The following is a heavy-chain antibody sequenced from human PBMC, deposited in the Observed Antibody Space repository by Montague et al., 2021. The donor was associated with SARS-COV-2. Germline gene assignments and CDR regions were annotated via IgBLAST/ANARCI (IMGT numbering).Heavy chain of an antibody. CDR1: GFTFNNYW. CDR2: IKQDGSEA. D-gene: IGHD5-18*01. V-gene: IGHV3-7*01. J-gene: IGHJ4*02. CDR3: ATLIYRYGAFDY. Sequence: SLRLSCAASGFTFNNYWMNWVRQTPGKGLEWVANIKQDGSEAYYMDSVKGRFTISRDNAKKSLHLQMNRLRDEDTAVYYCATLIYRYGAFDYWGQGTLVIVSS.